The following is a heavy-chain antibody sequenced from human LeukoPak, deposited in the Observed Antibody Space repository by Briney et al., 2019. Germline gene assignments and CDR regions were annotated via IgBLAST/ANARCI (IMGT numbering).Heavy chain of an antibody. CDR3: ARYQYYDFWSGPDY. D-gene: IGHD3-3*01. V-gene: IGHV1-8*01. Sequence: GASVKVSCKASGYTFTSYDINWVRQATGQGLEWMGWMNPNSGNTGYAQKFQGRVTITRNTSISTAYMELSSLRSEDTAVYYCARYQYYDFWSGPDYWGQGTLVTVSS. J-gene: IGHJ4*02. CDR1: GYTFTSYD. CDR2: MNPNSGNT.